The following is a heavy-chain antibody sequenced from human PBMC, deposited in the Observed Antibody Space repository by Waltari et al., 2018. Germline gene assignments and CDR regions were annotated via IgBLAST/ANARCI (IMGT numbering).Heavy chain of an antibody. Sequence: YTFISYSMHWVRQAPGQRPEWMGWINVGNGDTKYSQEFQGRVTITSDTFARTTYMELRSLRSEDMAVYFCARGSRLPFFDWWGQGTLVSVSS. D-gene: IGHD4-17*01. V-gene: IGHV1-3*03. CDR2: INVGNGDT. CDR1: YTFISYS. J-gene: IGHJ4*02. CDR3: ARGSRLPFFDW.